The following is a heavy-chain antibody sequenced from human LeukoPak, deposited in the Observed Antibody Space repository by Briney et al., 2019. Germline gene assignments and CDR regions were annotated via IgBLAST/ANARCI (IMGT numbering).Heavy chain of an antibody. CDR2: INPNSGGT. D-gene: IGHD3-9*01. J-gene: IGHJ4*02. Sequence: ASVKVSCKASGYTFTGYYMHWVRQAPGQGLEWMGWINPNSGGTNYAQKFQGRVTMTRDTSISTAYMELSRLRSDDTAVYYCARELRYFDWLGDYFDYWGQGTLVTVSS. CDR1: GYTFTGYY. CDR3: ARELRYFDWLGDYFDY. V-gene: IGHV1-2*02.